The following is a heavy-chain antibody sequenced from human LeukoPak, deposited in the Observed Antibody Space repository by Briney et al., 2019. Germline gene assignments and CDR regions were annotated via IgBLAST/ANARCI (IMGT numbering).Heavy chain of an antibody. CDR1: GGTFSSYA. J-gene: IGHJ3*02. Sequence: SVKVSCKASGGTFSSYAISWVRQAPGQGLVWMGGIIPIFGTANYAQKFQGRVTITADESTSTAYMELSSLRSEDTAVYYCASDYGDNLPYAFDIWGQGTMVTVSS. D-gene: IGHD4-17*01. CDR2: IIPIFGTA. V-gene: IGHV1-69*13. CDR3: ASDYGDNLPYAFDI.